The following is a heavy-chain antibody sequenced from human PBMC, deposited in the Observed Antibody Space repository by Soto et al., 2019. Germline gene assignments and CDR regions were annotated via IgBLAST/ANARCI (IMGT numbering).Heavy chain of an antibody. D-gene: IGHD2-8*01. CDR1: GFTFSSYA. V-gene: IGHV3-23*01. CDR2: ISGSGGST. J-gene: IGHJ6*02. CDR3: AVQLGYCTNGVCPYYYGMDV. Sequence: VGSLRLSCAASGFTFSSYAMSWVRQAPGKGLEWVSAISGSGGSTYYADSVKGRFTISRDNSKNTLYLQMNSLRAEDTAVYYCAVQLGYCTNGVCPYYYGMDVWGQGTTVTVSS.